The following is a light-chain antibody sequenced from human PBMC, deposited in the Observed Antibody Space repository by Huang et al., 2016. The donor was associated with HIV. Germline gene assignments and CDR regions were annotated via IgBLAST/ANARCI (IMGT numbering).Light chain of an antibody. CDR3: QQYGSSPGFT. Sequence: PGERATLSCRASQSVSSSYLAWYQQKPGQAPRLLIYGASSRATGIPDRFSGSGSGTDFTLTISRLEPEDFAVYYCQQYGSSPGFTFGPGTKVDIK. V-gene: IGKV3-20*01. J-gene: IGKJ3*01. CDR2: GAS. CDR1: QSVSSSY.